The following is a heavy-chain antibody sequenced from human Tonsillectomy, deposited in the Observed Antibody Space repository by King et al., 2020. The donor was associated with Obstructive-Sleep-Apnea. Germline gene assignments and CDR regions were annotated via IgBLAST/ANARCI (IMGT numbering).Heavy chain of an antibody. J-gene: IGHJ4*02. CDR2: ISYDGSDK. Sequence: VQLVESGGGVVQPGRSLRLSCAASGFTFSSDGMHWVRQAPGKGLEWVAVISYDGSDKYYADSVKGRFTISRDNSKNTLYLQMSSLRAEDTAVYYCAKERGGYEPFDYWGQGILVTVSS. CDR3: AKERGGYEPFDY. D-gene: IGHD5-12*01. CDR1: GFTFSSDG. V-gene: IGHV3-30*18.